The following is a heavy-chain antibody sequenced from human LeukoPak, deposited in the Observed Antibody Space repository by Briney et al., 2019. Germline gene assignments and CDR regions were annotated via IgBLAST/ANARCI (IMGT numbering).Heavy chain of an antibody. V-gene: IGHV3-23*01. J-gene: IGHJ4*02. CDR2: ISGGGVAI. CDR3: AKDGFDYYDSSGYYYFNY. Sequence: PGGSLRLSCAASGFTFSNHAMSWVRQAPGKGLQWVSAISGGGVAIYYADSVKGRFTISRGNSKNTLYLQMNSLRAEDTAVYYCAKDGFDYYDSSGYYYFNYWGQGTLVTVSS. CDR1: GFTFSNHA. D-gene: IGHD3-22*01.